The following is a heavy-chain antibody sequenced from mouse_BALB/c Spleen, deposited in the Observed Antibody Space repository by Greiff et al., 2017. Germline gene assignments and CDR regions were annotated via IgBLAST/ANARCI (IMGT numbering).Heavy chain of an antibody. J-gene: IGHJ4*01. CDR1: GYTFTEYI. CDR2: FYPGSGSI. Sequence: VQLQESGAGLVKPGASVKLSCKASGYTFTEYIIHWVKQRSGQGLEWIGWFYPGSGSIKYNEKFKDKATLTADKSSSTVYMELSRLTSEDSAVYFCARHEDDYDGTHYAMDYWGQGTSVTVSS. CDR3: ARHEDDYDGTHYAMDY. D-gene: IGHD2-4*01. V-gene: IGHV1-62-2*01.